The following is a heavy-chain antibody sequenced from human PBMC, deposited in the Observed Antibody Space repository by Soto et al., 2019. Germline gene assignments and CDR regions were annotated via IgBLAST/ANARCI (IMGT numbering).Heavy chain of an antibody. D-gene: IGHD3-9*01. CDR1: GDSISSYY. J-gene: IGHJ6*02. V-gene: IGHV4-59*01. CDR2: VYYSGST. Sequence: SETLSLTCTVSGDSISSYYWSWIRQPPGQGLEWIGYVYYSGSTYYNPSLESRVTISVDTSKNQFSLKLSSVTAADTAVYYCAREKTPISPQYFYYGMDVWGQGTTVTVSS. CDR3: AREKTPISPQYFYYGMDV.